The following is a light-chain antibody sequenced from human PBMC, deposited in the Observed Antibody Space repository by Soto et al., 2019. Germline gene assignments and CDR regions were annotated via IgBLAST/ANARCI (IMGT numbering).Light chain of an antibody. CDR3: MQGTHWPRT. V-gene: IGKV2-30*01. CDR1: QSLVYIDGNTY. J-gene: IGKJ1*01. CDR2: KVS. Sequence: DVVMTQSPLSLPVTPGQPASISCKSSQSLVYIDGNTYLNWFHQRPGQSPRRLIYKVSNRDSGVPDRFSGSGSGTDFTLKISRIEAEDVGIYYCMQGTHWPRTFGQGTKVDIK.